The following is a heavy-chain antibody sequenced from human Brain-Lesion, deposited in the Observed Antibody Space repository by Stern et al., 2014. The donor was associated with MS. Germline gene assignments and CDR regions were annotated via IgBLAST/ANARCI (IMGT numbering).Heavy chain of an antibody. V-gene: IGHV1-2*02. J-gene: IGHJ6*02. CDR1: GYIFTGYY. CDR2: VNPNTGGP. Sequence: VQLVESGAEVKKPGASVMVSCKTSGYIFTGYYIHWVRQAPGQGHERLAGVNPNTGGPNYGQKFQGRVTMSRDTSISTAYVELSSLTSDDTAVYYCARDQRGITIFGVVTDYYYLGMDVWGQGTTVTVSS. CDR3: ARDQRGITIFGVVTDYYYLGMDV. D-gene: IGHD3-3*01.